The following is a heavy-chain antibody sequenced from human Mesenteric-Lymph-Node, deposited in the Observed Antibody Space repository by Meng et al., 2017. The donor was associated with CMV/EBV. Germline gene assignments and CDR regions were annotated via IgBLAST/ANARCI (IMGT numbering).Heavy chain of an antibody. Sequence: SGRSISSGDYSWSWIRQPPGKGLEWIGYIYYSGSTYYNPSLKSRVTISVDTSKNQFSLKLSSVTAADTAVYYCAREIVVVPAPWFDPWGQGTLVTVSS. D-gene: IGHD2-2*01. J-gene: IGHJ5*02. CDR3: AREIVVVPAPWFDP. V-gene: IGHV4-30-4*08. CDR2: IYYSGST. CDR1: GRSISSGDYS.